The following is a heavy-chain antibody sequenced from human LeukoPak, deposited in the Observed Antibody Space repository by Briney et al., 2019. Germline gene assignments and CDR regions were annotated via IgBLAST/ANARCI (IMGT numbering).Heavy chain of an antibody. V-gene: IGHV3-30*18. CDR1: GFTFSSYG. Sequence: GRSLRLSCAASGFTFSSYGTHWVRQAPGKGLEWVAVISYDGSNKYYADSVKGRFTISRDNSKNTLYLQMNSLRAEDTAVYYCAKEGYDFWSGYLLGLDYWGQGTLVTVSS. J-gene: IGHJ4*02. D-gene: IGHD3-3*01. CDR2: ISYDGSNK. CDR3: AKEGYDFWSGYLLGLDY.